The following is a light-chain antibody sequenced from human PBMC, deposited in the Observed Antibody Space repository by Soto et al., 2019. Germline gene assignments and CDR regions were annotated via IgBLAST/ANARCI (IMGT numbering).Light chain of an antibody. CDR2: DAS. CDR3: QQYKSYSWT. V-gene: IGKV1-5*01. J-gene: IGKJ1*01. Sequence: DIQMTQSPSTLSASVGDRVTITCRASQSISTWLAWYRQKPGKAPKLLIYDASSLESGVPSRFSGSGSGTEFTLTSNSLQPDDFATYYCQQYKSYSWTFGQGTKVEIK. CDR1: QSISTW.